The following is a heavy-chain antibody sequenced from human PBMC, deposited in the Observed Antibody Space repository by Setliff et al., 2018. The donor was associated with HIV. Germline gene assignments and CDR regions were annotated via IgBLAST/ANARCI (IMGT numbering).Heavy chain of an antibody. CDR3: ASLGGYYPYYYYYMDV. CDR1: GGTSSSYG. J-gene: IGHJ6*03. V-gene: IGHV1-69*13. CDR2: IIPIFDTV. D-gene: IGHD3-3*01. Sequence: SVKVSCKASGGTSSSYGISWVRQAPGQGLEWMGGIIPIFDTVNYAQKFQGRVTITADESTSTAYMELSSLRSEDTAVYYCASLGGYYPYYYYYMDVWGKGTTVTAP.